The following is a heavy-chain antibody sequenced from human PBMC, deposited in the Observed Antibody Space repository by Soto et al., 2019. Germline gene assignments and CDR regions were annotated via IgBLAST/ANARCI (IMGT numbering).Heavy chain of an antibody. CDR3: AMVDNYVTPTPQDV. CDR1: GYIFVNYG. Sequence: QVQLVQSGDEVRKPGSSVKVSCKASGYIFVNYGIAWVRQAPGQGLGWMGWISPYSGNTHYASKVQCRLRMAIDTSTGTAYMDLGSLTSDDTAVYYCAMVDNYVTPTPQDVWGQGTTVTVSS. V-gene: IGHV1-18*01. CDR2: ISPYSGNT. D-gene: IGHD3-16*01. J-gene: IGHJ6*02.